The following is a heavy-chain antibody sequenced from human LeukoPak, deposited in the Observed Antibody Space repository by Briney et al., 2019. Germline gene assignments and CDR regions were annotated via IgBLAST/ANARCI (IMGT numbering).Heavy chain of an antibody. V-gene: IGHV4-59*07. CDR2: IYYSGST. CDR3: ARYSCTTTTCYNFDY. D-gene: IGHD2-2*02. Sequence: KPSDTLSLTCTVSGGSISGYFWSWIRQPPGKGLEWIRYIYYSGSTNYNPSLKSRVTISVDTSKNQFSLKLSSVTAADTAVYYCARYSCTTTTCYNFDYWGQGTLVTVSS. J-gene: IGHJ4*02. CDR1: GGSISGYF.